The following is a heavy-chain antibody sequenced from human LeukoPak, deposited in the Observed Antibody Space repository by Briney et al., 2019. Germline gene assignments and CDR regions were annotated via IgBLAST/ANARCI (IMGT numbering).Heavy chain of an antibody. CDR3: AKGSGSYPGSGYGMDV. CDR2: ISGSGGST. V-gene: IGHV3-23*01. D-gene: IGHD1-26*01. CDR1: GFTFSSYA. J-gene: IGHJ6*02. Sequence: GGPLRLSCAASGFTFSSYAMSWVRQAPGKGLEWVSAISGSGGSTYYADSVKGRFTISRDNSKNTLYLQMNSLRAEDTAVYYCAKGSGSYPGSGYGMDVWGQGTTVTVSS.